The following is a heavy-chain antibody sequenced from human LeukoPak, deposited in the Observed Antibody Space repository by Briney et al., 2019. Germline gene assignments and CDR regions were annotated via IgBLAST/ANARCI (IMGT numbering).Heavy chain of an antibody. V-gene: IGHV4-59*02. CDR3: ARDGYSGNDGL. D-gene: IGHD5-12*01. J-gene: IGHJ4*02. Sequence: SETLSLTCTVSGGSVSSYYWSWIRQPPGKGLEWIGYIYHSGSTKYNPSLKSRVTISVDTSKNQFSLKLSSVTAADTAVYYCARDGYSGNDGLWGQGSLVTVSS. CDR2: IYHSGST. CDR1: GGSVSSYY.